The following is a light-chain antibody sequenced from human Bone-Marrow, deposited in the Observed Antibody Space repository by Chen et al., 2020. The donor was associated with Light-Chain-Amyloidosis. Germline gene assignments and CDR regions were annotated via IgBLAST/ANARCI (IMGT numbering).Light chain of an antibody. CDR3: CSYAGDSALV. V-gene: IGLV2-23*02. CDR1: SNNVGGFNL. Sequence: QSALTQPASVSGSPGQSITISCTGASNNVGGFNLVSWYQLHPGKAPRLMFYEVNKRPSGVSNRFSAFKSGNTASLTISALQAEDEADYYCCSYAGDSALVFGGGTKLTVL. J-gene: IGLJ2*01. CDR2: EVN.